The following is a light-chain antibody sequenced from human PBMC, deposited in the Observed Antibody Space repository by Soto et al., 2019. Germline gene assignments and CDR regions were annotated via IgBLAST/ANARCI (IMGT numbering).Light chain of an antibody. Sequence: DIQMTQSPSTLSASVGDRVTITCRASQSISTYLAWYRHKPGEAPKLLIYKASTLERGVPSRFSGSGSGTDFTLTISSLQPDDFATYYCQPYNSDSGTFGQGTKVDIK. CDR2: KAS. CDR3: QPYNSDSGT. J-gene: IGKJ1*01. V-gene: IGKV1-5*03. CDR1: QSISTY.